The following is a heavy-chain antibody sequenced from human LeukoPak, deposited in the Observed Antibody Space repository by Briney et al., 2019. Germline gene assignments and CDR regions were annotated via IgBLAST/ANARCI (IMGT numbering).Heavy chain of an antibody. V-gene: IGHV4-4*07. D-gene: IGHD3-22*01. CDR1: GGSISSYY. CDR3: AREPRPTTYYYDSSGSTFDY. J-gene: IGHJ4*02. Sequence: SETLSLTCTVSGGSISSYYWSWIRQPAGKGLEWIGRIYTSGSTNYNPSLKSRVTMSVDTSKNQFSLKLSSVTAADTAVYYCAREPRPTTYYYDSSGSTFDYWGQGTLVTVSS. CDR2: IYTSGST.